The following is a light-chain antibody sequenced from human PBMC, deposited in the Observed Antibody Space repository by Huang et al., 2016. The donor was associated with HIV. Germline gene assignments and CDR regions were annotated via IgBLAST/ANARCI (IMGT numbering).Light chain of an antibody. CDR3: QQYGTSWT. J-gene: IGKJ1*01. V-gene: IGKV3-20*01. CDR1: QSVSRGY. Sequence: EIVLTQSLGTLSLSPGERATLSCRARQSVSRGYLAWYQQKPGQAPRLLMYGASSRATGLPDRFGGSGAGTYFTLTISRLEPEDFAVYYCQQYGTSWTFGQGTKVEIK. CDR2: GAS.